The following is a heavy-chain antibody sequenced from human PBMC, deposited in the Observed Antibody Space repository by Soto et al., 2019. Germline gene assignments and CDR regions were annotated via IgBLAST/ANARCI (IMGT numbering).Heavy chain of an antibody. Sequence: GESLKISCKGVGYKFGSAWIGWVRQMPGKGLEWMGIIKPGTSDIRYSPSCRGHVTISADEAVSTAYLQWSSLKASDTAMYYCARQLSHICDSWGQRTLVTVSS. CDR3: ARQLSHICDS. J-gene: IGHJ4*02. CDR2: IKPGTSDI. CDR1: GYKFGSAW. V-gene: IGHV5-51*01. D-gene: IGHD3-3*02.